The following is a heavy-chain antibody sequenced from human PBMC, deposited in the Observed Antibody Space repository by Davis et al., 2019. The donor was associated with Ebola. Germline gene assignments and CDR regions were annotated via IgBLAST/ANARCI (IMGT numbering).Heavy chain of an antibody. J-gene: IGHJ4*02. CDR1: GYSFTTYW. Sequence: GESLKISCKGSGYSFTTYWIGWVRQMPRKGLEWMGILDPGDSDTRYSPSFQGQVTISADKSISTAYLQWSSLKASDTAIYYCARQSSGDYFDYWGQGTLVTVSS. D-gene: IGHD4-17*01. CDR3: ARQSSGDYFDY. V-gene: IGHV5-51*01. CDR2: LDPGDSDT.